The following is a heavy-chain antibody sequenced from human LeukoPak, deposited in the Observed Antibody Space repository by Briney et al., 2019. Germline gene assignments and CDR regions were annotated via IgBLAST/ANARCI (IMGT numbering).Heavy chain of an antibody. Sequence: GGSLRLSCLASGFTFSRYSMNWVRQSPGQGLEWVSSMGTTSTYIYYADSLKGRVTISRDNAKNSLFLQLNSLRAEDTAIYYCAREGLRGGVITLGAFDTWGQGTMVTVSS. CDR3: AREGLRGGVITLGAFDT. CDR2: MGTTSTYI. V-gene: IGHV3-21*01. J-gene: IGHJ3*02. D-gene: IGHD3-10*01. CDR1: GFTFSRYS.